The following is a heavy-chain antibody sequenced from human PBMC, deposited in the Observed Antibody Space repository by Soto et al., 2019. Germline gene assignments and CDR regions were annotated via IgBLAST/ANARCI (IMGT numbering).Heavy chain of an antibody. D-gene: IGHD5-12*01. CDR3: ETVRDGYNFDY. CDR2: IEPGDADI. V-gene: IGHV5-51*01. Sequence: RGESLKISCKGSGYNVTIYCIGCVRQMHWKGLEWMGNIEPGDADIRYSPSFQGQVTISVDKSISTAYLQGSSLKASYAAMYYCETVRDGYNFDYCGQGTRVTVSS. CDR1: GYNVTIYC. J-gene: IGHJ4*02.